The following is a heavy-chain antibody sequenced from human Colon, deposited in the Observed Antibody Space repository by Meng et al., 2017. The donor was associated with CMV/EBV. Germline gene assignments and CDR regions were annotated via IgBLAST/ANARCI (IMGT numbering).Heavy chain of an antibody. D-gene: IGHD3-3*01. CDR1: GYTFTRYY. J-gene: IGHJ4*02. CDR3: ARDRETSYDFWSGYRFDY. CDR2: INPSNGAT. V-gene: IGHV1-46*01. Sequence: ASAKVSCKPSGYTFTRYYIHWLRQAPGQGPEWMAIINPSNGATAYAQKFQGRVTLTTDTSTGTVYMEMRSLEPVDTAVYYCARDRETSYDFWSGYRFDYWGQGALVTVSS.